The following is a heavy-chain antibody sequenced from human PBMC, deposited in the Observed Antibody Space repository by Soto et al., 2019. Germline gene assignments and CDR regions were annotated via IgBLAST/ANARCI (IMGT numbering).Heavy chain of an antibody. D-gene: IGHD6-19*01. Sequence: PGGSLRLSCAASGFTFSSYAMSWVRQAPGKGLEWVSAISGSGGSTYYADSVKGRFTISRGNSKNTLYLQMNSLRAEDTAVYYCAKDLYSSGWQVYYFDYWGQGTLVTVSS. CDR1: GFTFSSYA. J-gene: IGHJ4*02. CDR3: AKDLYSSGWQVYYFDY. V-gene: IGHV3-23*01. CDR2: ISGSGGST.